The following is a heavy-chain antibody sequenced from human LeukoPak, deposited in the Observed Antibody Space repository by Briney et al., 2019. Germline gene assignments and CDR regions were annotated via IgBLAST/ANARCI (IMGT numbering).Heavy chain of an antibody. V-gene: IGHV3-48*03. D-gene: IGHD3-22*01. Sequence: GGSLRLSCAASGFMFSSYEMNWVRQAPGKGLEWVSYIRSRGGTIYYADSVKGRFTISRDNAKNSLYLQMNSLGAEDTAVYYCARDCHFSYDSSGYYGYWGQGTLVTVS. CDR1: GFMFSSYE. CDR2: IRSRGGTI. CDR3: ARDCHFSYDSSGYYGY. J-gene: IGHJ4*02.